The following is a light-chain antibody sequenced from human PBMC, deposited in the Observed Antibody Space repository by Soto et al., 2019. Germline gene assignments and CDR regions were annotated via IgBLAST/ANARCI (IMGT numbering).Light chain of an antibody. CDR2: GVS. V-gene: IGKV3-20*01. Sequence: ESVLTQSPGTLSLSPGERATLSCRATQSVTNNYFAWYHQKPGQSPRLLIYGVSSRATDIPDRFSGSGSGTHFTINIRRLEPEDFVVYYCQQYSSLPHTFGQGTKLAVK. CDR3: QQYSSLPHT. J-gene: IGKJ2*01. CDR1: QSVTNNY.